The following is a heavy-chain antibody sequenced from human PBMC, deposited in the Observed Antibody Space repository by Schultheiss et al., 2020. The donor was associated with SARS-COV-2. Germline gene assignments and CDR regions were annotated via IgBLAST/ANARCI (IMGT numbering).Heavy chain of an antibody. Sequence: GGSLRLSCAASGFTFSSYAMHWVRQAPGKGLEWVAVISYDGSNKYYADSVKGRFTISRDNSKNTLYLQMNSLRAEDTAVYYCAKPQSAPDIAARTTFDYWGQGTLVTVSS. CDR1: GFTFSSYA. CDR3: AKPQSAPDIAARTTFDY. D-gene: IGHD6-6*01. CDR2: ISYDGSNK. J-gene: IGHJ4*02. V-gene: IGHV3-30-3*02.